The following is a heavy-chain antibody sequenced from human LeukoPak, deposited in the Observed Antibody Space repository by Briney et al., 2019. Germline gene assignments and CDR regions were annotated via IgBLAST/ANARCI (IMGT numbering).Heavy chain of an antibody. J-gene: IGHJ3*02. V-gene: IGHV1-24*01. CDR2: FDPEDGET. CDR1: GYTLTELS. CDR3: ATLYGIAAAGTNAFDI. Sequence: GASVKVSCKVSGYTLTELSMHWVRQAPGKGLEWMGGFDPEDGETIYAQKFQGRVTMTEDTSTDTAYMELSSLRSEDTAVYYSATLYGIAAAGTNAFDIWGQGTMVTVSS. D-gene: IGHD6-13*01.